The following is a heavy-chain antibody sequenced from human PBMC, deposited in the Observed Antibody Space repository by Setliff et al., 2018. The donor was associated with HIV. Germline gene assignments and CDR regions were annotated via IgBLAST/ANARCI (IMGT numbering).Heavy chain of an antibody. J-gene: IGHJ1*01. V-gene: IGHV1-18*01. D-gene: IGHD2-15*01. CDR2: ISAYNGDT. CDR3: ARDPGYCSGGRCYGAYFQH. Sequence: GASVKVSCKASGYTFTSYGISWVRQAPGQGLEWMGWISAYNGDTHFEQNLQGRVTMTTDTSTSTAYMELRSLRSDDTAMFYCARDPGYCSGGRCYGAYFQHWGRGTLVTVSS. CDR1: GYTFTSYG.